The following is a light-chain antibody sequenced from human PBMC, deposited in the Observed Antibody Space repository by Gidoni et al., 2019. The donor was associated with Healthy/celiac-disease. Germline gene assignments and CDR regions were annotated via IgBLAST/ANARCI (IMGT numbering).Light chain of an antibody. CDR3: QQRSNWPLT. CDR1: QSVNSY. Sequence: EIVLTQSPDTLSLPPGERATLSCRASQSVNSYLAWYQQKPGQAPRLLIYDASNRAAGIPARFSGSGSETDFTLTISSLEPEDFAVYYCQQRSNWPLTFXGXTKVXIK. V-gene: IGKV3-11*01. J-gene: IGKJ4*01. CDR2: DAS.